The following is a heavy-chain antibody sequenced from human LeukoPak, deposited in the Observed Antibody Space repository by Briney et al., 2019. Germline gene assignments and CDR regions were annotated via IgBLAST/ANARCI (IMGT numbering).Heavy chain of an antibody. V-gene: IGHV3-72*01. D-gene: IGHD3-9*01. CDR1: GFTFSDHH. CDR3: SRIFYHGSTGYYPDH. CDR2: SKNKANAYST. J-gene: IGHJ4*02. Sequence: QPGGSLRLSCAVSGFTFSDHHMDWVRQAPGKGLEWIGRSKNKANAYSTVYAASVKGRFTFSRDDLKNSLYLQMDSLKDEDTAVYYCSRIFYHGSTGYYPDHWGQGTLVTVSS.